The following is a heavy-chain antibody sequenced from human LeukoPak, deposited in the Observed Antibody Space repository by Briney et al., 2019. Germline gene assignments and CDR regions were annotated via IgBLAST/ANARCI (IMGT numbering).Heavy chain of an antibody. J-gene: IGHJ3*02. CDR1: GFTVSSNY. Sequence: GGSLRLSCAASGFTVSSNYMSWVRQAPGKGLEWVSVIYSGGSTYYADSVKGRFTISRDNSKNTLYLQMNSLRAEDTAVYYCARSYSGNAFDIWGQGTMVTVSS. CDR2: IYSGGST. V-gene: IGHV3-66*01. CDR3: ARSYSGNAFDI. D-gene: IGHD1-26*01.